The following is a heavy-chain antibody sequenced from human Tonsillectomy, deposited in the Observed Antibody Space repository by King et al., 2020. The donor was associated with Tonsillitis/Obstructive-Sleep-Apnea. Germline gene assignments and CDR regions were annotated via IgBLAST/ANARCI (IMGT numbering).Heavy chain of an antibody. CDR1: GYSFTSYW. CDR3: AGPAPSLNDAFDI. V-gene: IGHV5-51*01. J-gene: IGHJ3*02. Sequence: VQLVESGAEVKKPGESLKISCKGSGYSFTSYWIGWVRQMPGKGLEWMGIIYPGDSDTRYSPSFQGQVTISADKSISTASLQWSSLKASDTAMYYCAGPAPSLNDAFDIWGQGTMVTVSS. CDR2: IYPGDSDT.